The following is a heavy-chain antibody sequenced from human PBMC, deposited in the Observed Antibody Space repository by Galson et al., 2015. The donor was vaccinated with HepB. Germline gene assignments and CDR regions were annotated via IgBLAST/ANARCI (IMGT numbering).Heavy chain of an antibody. D-gene: IGHD3-3*01. Sequence: SVKVSCKASVYTFTGYYMHWVRQAPGQGLEWMGWINPNSGGTNYAQKFRGWVTMTRGTSISTAYMELSRLRSDDTAVYYCARDGPVRFLEWLNYGMDVWGQGTTVTVSS. CDR2: INPNSGGT. CDR1: VYTFTGYY. CDR3: ARDGPVRFLEWLNYGMDV. J-gene: IGHJ6*02. V-gene: IGHV1-2*04.